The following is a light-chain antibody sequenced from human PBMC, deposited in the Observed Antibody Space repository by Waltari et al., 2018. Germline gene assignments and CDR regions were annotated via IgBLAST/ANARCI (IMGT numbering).Light chain of an antibody. Sequence: EIVMTQSPATLSVSPGERATLSCRASQSVSSNLAWYQQKPGQAPRLLIYGASTRATGIPARFSGSGSGTEFTLTISSLQSEDFAIYYCQQYYSNPATFGQGTKVEIK. J-gene: IGKJ1*01. CDR1: QSVSSN. CDR3: QQYYSNPAT. CDR2: GAS. V-gene: IGKV3-15*01.